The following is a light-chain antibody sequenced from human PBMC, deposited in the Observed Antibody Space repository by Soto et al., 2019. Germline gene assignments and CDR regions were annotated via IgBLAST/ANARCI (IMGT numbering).Light chain of an antibody. V-gene: IGKV1-9*01. J-gene: IGKJ3*01. CDR3: QQLNYYPFT. CDR2: GAS. Sequence: DIQLTQSPAFLSASVGDRVTITCRASQDISRFLAWYQQKPGKAPKLLIYGASTLHSGAPSRFIGSGSGTEFTLTISSLQPEDFATYYCQQLNYYPFTFGPGTTVDI. CDR1: QDISRF.